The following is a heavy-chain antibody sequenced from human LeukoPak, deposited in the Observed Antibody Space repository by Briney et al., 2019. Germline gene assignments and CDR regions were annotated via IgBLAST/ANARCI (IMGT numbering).Heavy chain of an antibody. Sequence: VGSLRLSCAASGFTFSSYLMSCVRQPPGEGLEWVANIKQDGSERYYVDSVKGRFTISRDNAKKSVYLQMNSLRGEDTAVYYCATDGGPFDDWGQGTLVTVSS. J-gene: IGHJ4*02. CDR1: GFTFSSYL. V-gene: IGHV3-7*01. CDR2: IKQDGSER. D-gene: IGHD3-3*01. CDR3: ATDGGPFDD.